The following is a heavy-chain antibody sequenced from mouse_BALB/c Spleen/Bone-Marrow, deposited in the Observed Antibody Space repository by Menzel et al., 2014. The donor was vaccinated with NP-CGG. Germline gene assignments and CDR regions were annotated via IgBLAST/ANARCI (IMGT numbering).Heavy chain of an antibody. J-gene: IGHJ4*01. Sequence: EVKLMESGGGLVKPGGSLKVSCAASGFTFSSYTMSWVCQTPEKRLEWVATITSDGGYIYYPDSLKGRFTISRDNAKDTLYLQISSLKSEDSAMYYCTRAHYDSSPYYAMDYWGQGTSVTVSS. CDR2: ITSDGGYI. CDR3: TRAHYDSSPYYAMDY. CDR1: GFTFSSYT. D-gene: IGHD1-1*01. V-gene: IGHV5-6-4*01.